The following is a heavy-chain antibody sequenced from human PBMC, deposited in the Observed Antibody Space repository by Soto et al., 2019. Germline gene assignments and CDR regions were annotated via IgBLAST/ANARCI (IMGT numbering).Heavy chain of an antibody. V-gene: IGHV3-23*01. CDR3: ARDRRQRSVRGYFYFYGLGV. CDR1: GFTFSSYA. Sequence: GGSLRLSCAASGFTFSSYAMSWVRQAPGKGLEWVSAISGSGGSTYYADSVKGRFTISRDNSKHTLYLQMNSLRAEDTAVYYCARDRRQRSVRGYFYFYGLGVWGQGTSVTVSS. D-gene: IGHD6-25*01. J-gene: IGHJ6*02. CDR2: ISGSGGST.